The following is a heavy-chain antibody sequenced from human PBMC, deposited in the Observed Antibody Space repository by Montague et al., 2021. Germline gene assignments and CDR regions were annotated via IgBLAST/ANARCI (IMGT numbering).Heavy chain of an antibody. CDR1: GFIFGDYG. Sequence: SLRLSCAASGFIFGDYGMSWVRQAPGKGLEWVANIKLDGSKEKYVDSVKGRFTISRDNAKNSLYLEMNSLRAEDTAVYYCARATLYMDVWGKGTTVTVSS. CDR3: ARATLYMDV. CDR2: IKLDGSKE. V-gene: IGHV3-7*01. J-gene: IGHJ6*03.